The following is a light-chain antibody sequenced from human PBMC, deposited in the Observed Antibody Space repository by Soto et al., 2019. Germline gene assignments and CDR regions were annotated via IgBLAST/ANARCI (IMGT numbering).Light chain of an antibody. Sequence: DIPMTQSPSTLSASVGDRVTITCRSSQSISTLLAWYQQKPGKAPKRLIYDASSLENGDPARFSGSGSGTEFTLAISSLQSDDFATYYCQQYKSPPYTFGQGTRLESK. J-gene: IGKJ2*01. V-gene: IGKV1-5*01. CDR1: QSISTL. CDR2: DAS. CDR3: QQYKSPPYT.